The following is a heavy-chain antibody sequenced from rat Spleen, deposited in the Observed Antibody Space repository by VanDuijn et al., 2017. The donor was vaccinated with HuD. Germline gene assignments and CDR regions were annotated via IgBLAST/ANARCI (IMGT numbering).Heavy chain of an antibody. CDR2: ISTGGGNT. CDR3: TTGVTTLYVMDV. J-gene: IGHJ4*01. D-gene: IGHD1-10*01. CDR1: GFPFSNYG. V-gene: IGHV5S13*01. Sequence: EVQLVESGGGLVQPGRSLKLSCAASGFPFSNYGMAWVRQAPTKGLEWVASISTGGGNTYYRDSVKGRFTNSRNNAKNNLYLQIDSLRSEDTGTYYCTTGVTTLYVMDVWGQGASVTVSS.